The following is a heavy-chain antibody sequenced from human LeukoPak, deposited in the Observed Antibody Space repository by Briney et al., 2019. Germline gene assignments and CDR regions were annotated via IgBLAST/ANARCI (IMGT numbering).Heavy chain of an antibody. Sequence: PGGSLRLSCAASAFTFSHYGMHWVRQAPGRGLVWVSRLNSDETSATYADSVKGRFTISRDTAKNTLYLDMNSLRVEDTAVYYCARAPPTFLTHRFDPWGQGTLVTVSS. D-gene: IGHD4/OR15-4a*01. V-gene: IGHV3-74*03. J-gene: IGHJ5*02. CDR1: AFTFSHYG. CDR2: LNSDETSA. CDR3: ARAPPTFLTHRFDP.